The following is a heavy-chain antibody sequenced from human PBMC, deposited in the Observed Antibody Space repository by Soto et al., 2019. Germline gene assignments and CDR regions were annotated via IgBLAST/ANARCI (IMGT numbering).Heavy chain of an antibody. V-gene: IGHV3-48*02. CDR1: GFTFSSYS. CDR2: ISSSSSTI. Sequence: PGGSLRLSCAASGFTFSSYSMNWVRQAPGKGLEWVSYISSSSSTIYYADSVKGRFTISRDNAKNSLYLQMNSLRDEGTAVYYCARGMYYDRSGYITWFDPWGQGTLVTVSS. CDR3: ARGMYYDRSGYITWFDP. D-gene: IGHD3-22*01. J-gene: IGHJ5*02.